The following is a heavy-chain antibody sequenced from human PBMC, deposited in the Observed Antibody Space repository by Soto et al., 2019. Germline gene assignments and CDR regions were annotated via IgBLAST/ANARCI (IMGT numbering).Heavy chain of an antibody. CDR2: SYPGDSDT. CDR1: GYSFTSYW. V-gene: IGHV5-51*01. J-gene: IGHJ6*02. CDR3: ASSSMVRGVTMQDYYYYGMDV. Sequence: PGESLKISCKGSGYSFTSYWIGWVRQMPGKGLEWMGISYPGDSDTRYSPAFQGQVTIASDKSISTAYLPWSSLKASDTAMYYCASSSMVRGVTMQDYYYYGMDVWGQGTTVTVSS. D-gene: IGHD3-10*01.